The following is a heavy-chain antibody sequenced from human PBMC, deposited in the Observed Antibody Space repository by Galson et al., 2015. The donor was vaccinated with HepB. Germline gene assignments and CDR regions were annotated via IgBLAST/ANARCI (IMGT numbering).Heavy chain of an antibody. J-gene: IGHJ4*02. CDR3: ARDGKWLVPD. CDR2: MNPNSGNT. Sequence: SVTVSCKASGSTFTSYDINWVRQATGQGLEWMGWMNPNSGNTGYAQKFQGRVTMTRDTSISTAYMELSSLRSEDTAVYYCARDGKWLVPDWGQGTLVTVSS. CDR1: GSTFTSYD. V-gene: IGHV1-8*01. D-gene: IGHD6-19*01.